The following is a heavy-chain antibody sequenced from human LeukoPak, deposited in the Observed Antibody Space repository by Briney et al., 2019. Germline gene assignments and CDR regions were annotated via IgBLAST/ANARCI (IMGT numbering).Heavy chain of an antibody. J-gene: IGHJ4*02. Sequence: SETLSLTCAVSGGSISTYYWSWIRQPPGKGLEWIGYIHYSGSSNYNPSLKSRVTISLDTSKNQFSLKLSSVTAADAAVYYCARGAAATYWGQGTLVTVSS. CDR1: GGSISTYY. CDR3: ARGAAATY. V-gene: IGHV4-59*01. CDR2: IHYSGSS. D-gene: IGHD6-13*01.